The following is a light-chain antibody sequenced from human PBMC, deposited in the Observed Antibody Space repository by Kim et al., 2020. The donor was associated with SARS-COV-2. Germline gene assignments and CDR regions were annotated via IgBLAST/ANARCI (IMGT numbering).Light chain of an antibody. CDR1: SSDVGGYKY. CDR3: SSYAGRNNYV. CDR2: EVS. V-gene: IGLV2-8*01. Sequence: GQSVTISCTGTSSDVGGYKYVSWYQQHPGKVPKLMIYEVSKRPSGVPDRFSGSKSGNTASLTVSGLQAEDEADYYCSSYAGRNNYVFGTGTKVTVL. J-gene: IGLJ1*01.